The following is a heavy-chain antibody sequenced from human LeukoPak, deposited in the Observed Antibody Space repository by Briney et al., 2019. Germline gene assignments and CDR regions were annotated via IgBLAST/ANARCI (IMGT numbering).Heavy chain of an antibody. J-gene: IGHJ4*02. V-gene: IGHV3-7*01. CDR2: IKQDGSEK. D-gene: IGHD5-12*01. CDR3: ARDSATGWYIDY. CDR1: GFTFSSYW. Sequence: PGGSLRLSCAASGFTFSSYWMSWVRQAPGKGLEWVAKIKQDGSEKDYVDSVKGRFTISRDNAKNSLYPQMNSLRAEDTAVYYCARDSATGWYIDYWGQGSLVTVSS.